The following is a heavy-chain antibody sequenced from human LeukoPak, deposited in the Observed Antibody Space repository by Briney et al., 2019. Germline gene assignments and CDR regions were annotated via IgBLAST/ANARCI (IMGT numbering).Heavy chain of an antibody. V-gene: IGHV3-23*01. J-gene: IGHJ4*02. CDR2: IDYSGGST. CDR1: GGSFSGYY. CDR3: ARNSGWYGVS. D-gene: IGHD6-19*01. Sequence: ETLSLTCGVYGGSFSGYYWSWIRQPPGKGLEWVSSIDYSGGSTYYADSVKGRFTISRDNSKNTLYLQLNSLRGDDTAVYYCARNSGWYGVSWGQGTLVTVSS.